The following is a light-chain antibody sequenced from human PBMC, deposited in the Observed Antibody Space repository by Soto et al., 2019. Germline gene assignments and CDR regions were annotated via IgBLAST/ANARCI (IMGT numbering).Light chain of an antibody. CDR2: DVS. CDR3: CAYAGSYTLVV. CDR1: SSDVGGYNY. V-gene: IGLV2-11*01. Sequence: QSALTQPRSVAGSPEQSVTISCTGTSSDVGGYNYVSWYQQHPGKAPKLMIYDVSKRPSGVPDRFSGSKSGNTASLTISGLHADDEAYYWCCAYAGSYTLVVFGGGTKLAVL. J-gene: IGLJ2*01.